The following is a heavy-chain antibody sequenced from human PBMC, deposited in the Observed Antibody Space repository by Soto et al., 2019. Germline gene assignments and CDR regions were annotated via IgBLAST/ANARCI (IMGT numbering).Heavy chain of an antibody. D-gene: IGHD2-15*01. CDR3: TSDTFGARDS. CDR2: IDPYDTGI. J-gene: IGHJ4*02. CDR1: GFAFSSEW. V-gene: IGHV3-74*01. Sequence: EVQLVESGGGLVQPGGSLRLSCAASGFAFSSEWMHWVRQAPGKGLVWVSRIDPYDTGITYADSVKGRFTISRDNAKNTLYLQMNSLRAEDTAVYYCTSDTFGARDSWGQRTLVTVSS.